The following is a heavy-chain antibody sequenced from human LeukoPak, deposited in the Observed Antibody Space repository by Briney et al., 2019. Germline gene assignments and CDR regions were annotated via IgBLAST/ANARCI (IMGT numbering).Heavy chain of an antibody. J-gene: IGHJ6*02. Sequence: GESLKISCQGSGYSFNSYWIGWVRQMPGKGLEWMGIIYPGDSDIRYSPSFQGQVTISADKSISTAYLQWSSLKASDTAMYYCARHESGGSSMYYYYYGMDVWGQGTTVTVSS. D-gene: IGHD2-15*01. CDR1: GYSFNSYW. CDR2: IYPGDSDI. CDR3: ARHESGGSSMYYYYYGMDV. V-gene: IGHV5-51*01.